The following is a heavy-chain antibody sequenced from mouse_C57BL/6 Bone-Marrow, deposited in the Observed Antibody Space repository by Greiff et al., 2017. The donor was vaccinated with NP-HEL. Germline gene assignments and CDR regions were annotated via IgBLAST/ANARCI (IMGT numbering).Heavy chain of an antibody. J-gene: IGHJ1*03. CDR2: ISYSGST. CDR3: ARDGYDGYPYWYFDV. Sequence: DVKLQESGPGMVKPSQSLSLTCTVTGYSITSGYDWHWIRHFPGNKLEWMGYISYSGSTNYNPSLKSRISITHDTSKNHFFLKLNSVTTEDTATYYCARDGYDGYPYWYFDVWGTGTTVTVSS. V-gene: IGHV3-1*01. CDR1: GYSITSGYD. D-gene: IGHD2-3*01.